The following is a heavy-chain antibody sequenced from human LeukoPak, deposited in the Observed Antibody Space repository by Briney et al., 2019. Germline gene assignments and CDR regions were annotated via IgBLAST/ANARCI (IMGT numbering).Heavy chain of an antibody. CDR1: GFTFSSYG. V-gene: IGHV3-33*01. Sequence: GGSLRPSCAASGFTFSSYGMHWVRQAPGKGLEWVAVIWYDGSNKYYADSVKGRFTISRDNSKNTLYLQMNSLRAEDTAVYYCARDVNGGNFDYWGQGTLVTVSS. D-gene: IGHD4-23*01. J-gene: IGHJ4*02. CDR2: IWYDGSNK. CDR3: ARDVNGGNFDY.